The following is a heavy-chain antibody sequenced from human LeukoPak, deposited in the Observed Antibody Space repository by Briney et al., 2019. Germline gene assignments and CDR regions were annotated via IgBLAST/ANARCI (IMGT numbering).Heavy chain of an antibody. CDR1: GVSITTYS. D-gene: IGHD5-24*01. J-gene: IGHJ4*02. CDR3: ASQVAPGYNYLY. V-gene: IGHV4-59*01. Sequence: SETLSLTCTVSGVSITTYSWSWIRQPPGKGLEWIGYINYSGSNNYNPSLKSGVTMSIETSNNQFSLKLSSVTAADTAVYYCASQVAPGYNYLYWGQGTLVTVSS. CDR2: INYSGSN.